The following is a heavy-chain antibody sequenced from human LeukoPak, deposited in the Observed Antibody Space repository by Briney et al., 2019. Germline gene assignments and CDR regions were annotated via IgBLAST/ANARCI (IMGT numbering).Heavy chain of an antibody. CDR1: GFTLSSYS. CDR3: AREEGGKLGIDYYFDY. J-gene: IGHJ4*02. D-gene: IGHD7-27*01. Sequence: PGGSLRLSCAASGFTLSSYSMNWVRQAPGKGLEWVSSISSSSIYIYYADSVKGRFTISRDNAKNSLYLQMNSLRAEDTAMYYCAREEGGKLGIDYYFDYWSQGTLVTVSS. V-gene: IGHV3-21*06. CDR2: ISSSSIYI.